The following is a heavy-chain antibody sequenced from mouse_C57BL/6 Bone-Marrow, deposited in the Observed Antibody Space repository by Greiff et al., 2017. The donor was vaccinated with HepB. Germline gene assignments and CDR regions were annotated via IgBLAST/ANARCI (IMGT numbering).Heavy chain of an antibody. V-gene: IGHV5-4*01. D-gene: IGHD2-4*01. CDR1: GFTFSSYA. J-gene: IGHJ2*01. Sequence: EVKLMESGGGLVKPGGSLKLSCAASGFTFSSYAMSWVRQTPEKRLEWVATISDGGSYTYYPDKVKGRFTISKDNAKNNLYLQMSHLKSEDAAMYYCARDFDYDGGYWGQGTTLTVSS. CDR2: ISDGGSYT. CDR3: ARDFDYDGGY.